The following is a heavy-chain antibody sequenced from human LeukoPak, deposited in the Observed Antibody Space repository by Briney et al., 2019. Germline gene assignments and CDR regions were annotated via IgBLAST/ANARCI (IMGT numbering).Heavy chain of an antibody. CDR3: ARDIGQLVPYYFDY. J-gene: IGHJ4*02. D-gene: IGHD6-13*01. Sequence: GGSLRLSCAASGLIFRSYGMHWVRQAPGKGLEWVAFIRYDGSHQYYIDSVKGRFTISRDNAKNSLYLQMNSLRAEDTAVYYCARDIGQLVPYYFDYWGQGTLVTVPS. CDR1: GLIFRSYG. CDR2: IRYDGSHQ. V-gene: IGHV3-30*02.